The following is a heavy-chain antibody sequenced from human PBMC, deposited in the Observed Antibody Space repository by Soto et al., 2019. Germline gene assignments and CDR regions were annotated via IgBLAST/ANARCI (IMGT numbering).Heavy chain of an antibody. D-gene: IGHD3-3*01. CDR2: IYYSGST. J-gene: IGHJ6*03. CDR3: AAAIRFLEWTIYYMDV. CDR1: GGSISSYY. Sequence: SETLSLTCTVSGGSISSYYWSWIRQPPGKGLEWIGYIYYSGSTNYNPSLKSRVTISVDTSKNQFSLKLSSVTATDTAVYYCAAAIRFLEWTIYYMDVWGKGTTVTVSS. V-gene: IGHV4-59*01.